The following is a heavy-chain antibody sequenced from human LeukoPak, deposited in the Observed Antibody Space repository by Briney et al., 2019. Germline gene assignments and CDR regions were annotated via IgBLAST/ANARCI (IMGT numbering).Heavy chain of an antibody. V-gene: IGHV3-30*02. Sequence: GGSLRLSCAASGFTFSSYAMHWVRQAPGKGLEWVAFIRYDGSDKFYADSVKGRFTISRDNSKNTLYLQMSSLRADDTAVYYCAARPYCTTATCPKTNWFDPWGQGTLVTVSS. D-gene: IGHD2-8*01. CDR3: AARPYCTTATCPKTNWFDP. CDR2: IRYDGSDK. CDR1: GFTFSSYA. J-gene: IGHJ5*02.